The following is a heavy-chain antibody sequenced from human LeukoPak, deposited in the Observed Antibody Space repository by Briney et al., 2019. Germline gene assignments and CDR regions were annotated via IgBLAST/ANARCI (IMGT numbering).Heavy chain of an antibody. CDR3: ARPDCSGGSCGFDY. CDR2: IKQDGSEK. V-gene: IGHV3-7*03. D-gene: IGHD2-15*01. J-gene: IGHJ4*02. CDR1: GFTFSSYW. Sequence: GGSLRLSCAASGFTFSSYWMSWVRQAPGKGLEWVANIKQDGSEKYYVDSVKGRFTISRDNAKNSLYLQMNSLRAEDTAVYYCARPDCSGGSCGFDYWGQGTLVTVSS.